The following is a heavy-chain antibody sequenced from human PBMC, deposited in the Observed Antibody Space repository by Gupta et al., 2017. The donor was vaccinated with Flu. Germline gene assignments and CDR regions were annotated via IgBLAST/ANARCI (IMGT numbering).Heavy chain of an antibody. CDR1: GGSFSGYY. J-gene: IGHJ5*02. D-gene: IGHD5-18*01. CDR2: IKHSGST. V-gene: IGHV4-34*01. Sequence: QVQLQQWGAGLLKPSATLSLTCAVYGGSFSGYYWSWIRQHPGKGMEWIGEIKHSGSTNDNPSLKSRVTISVDTSKNQFSLRRSAVTAADTAVYYCARGRRLLYRYGFWNWFDPWGQGTLVTVSS. CDR3: ARGRRLLYRYGFWNWFDP.